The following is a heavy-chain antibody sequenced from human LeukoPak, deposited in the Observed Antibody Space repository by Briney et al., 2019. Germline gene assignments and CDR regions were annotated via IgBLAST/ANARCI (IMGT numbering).Heavy chain of an antibody. CDR1: RLIFSSYW. J-gene: IGHJ4*02. Sequence: GGALSLSCVACRLIFSSYWMRWVGQAPGKGVAWVANIKQDGSEKYYVDSVKGRFTISRDNTKNSLYLQMNSLRAEDTAVYYCARGRGRSGWYTKSFWGQGTLVTVSS. V-gene: IGHV3-7*01. CDR3: ARGRGRSGWYTKSF. D-gene: IGHD6-13*01. CDR2: IKQDGSEK.